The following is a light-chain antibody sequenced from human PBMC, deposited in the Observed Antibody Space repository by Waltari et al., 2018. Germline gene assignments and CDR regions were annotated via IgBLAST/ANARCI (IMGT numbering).Light chain of an antibody. J-gene: IGLJ2*01. V-gene: IGLV2-8*01. CDR3: SSYAGGNTLV. CDR1: SSDVGRYKF. CDR2: EVS. Sequence: QPALTQPPSASGSLGHSATISCTGSSSDVGRYKFVSWYQQSPGKAHKLIFYEVSKRPPGVPDRFAGSKSGNTASLTISGLQPEDEADYYCSSYAGGNTLVFGGGTRLTVL.